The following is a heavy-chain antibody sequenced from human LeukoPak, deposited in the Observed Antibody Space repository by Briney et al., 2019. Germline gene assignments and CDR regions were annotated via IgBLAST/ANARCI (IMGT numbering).Heavy chain of an antibody. V-gene: IGHV1-3*04. J-gene: IGHJ4*02. Sequence: GASVKISCKASGYTFTKYAIHWVRQAPGQRLEWMGWITTANGNTKYSQRFQGRVTITRDTSASTAYMDLSSLTSEDTAVYYCARDMGAVAGFYFFHSWGQGTLVAVSS. CDR2: ITTANGNT. CDR3: ARDMGAVAGFYFFHS. D-gene: IGHD6-13*01. CDR1: GYTFTKYA.